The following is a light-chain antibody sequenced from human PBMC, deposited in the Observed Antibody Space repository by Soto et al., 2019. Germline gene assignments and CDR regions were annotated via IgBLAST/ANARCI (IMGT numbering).Light chain of an antibody. V-gene: IGLV1-51*01. CDR1: SSNIGGNS. J-gene: IGLJ1*01. Sequence: VLTQPPSVSAAPGQKVTISCSGSSSNIGGNSVSWYQQLPGTAPKLLIYDDNKRPSGIPDRFSSSKSGTSATLGITGFQTGDEADYYCGSWDSSLSAYVFGTGTKVTVL. CDR2: DDN. CDR3: GSWDSSLSAYV.